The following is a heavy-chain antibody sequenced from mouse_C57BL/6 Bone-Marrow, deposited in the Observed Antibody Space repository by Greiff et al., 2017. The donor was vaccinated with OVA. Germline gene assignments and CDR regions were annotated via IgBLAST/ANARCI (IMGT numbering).Heavy chain of an antibody. Sequence: LVESGAELVRPGASVKLSCKASGYTFTDYYINWVKQRPGQGLEWIARIYPGSGNTYYNEKFKGKATLTAEKSSSTAYMQLSSLTSEASAVYFCARGDYYGSSYGYVDVWGTGTTVTVSS. J-gene: IGHJ1*03. CDR3: ARGDYYGSSYGYVDV. D-gene: IGHD1-1*01. CDR1: GYTFTDYY. V-gene: IGHV1-76*01. CDR2: IYPGSGNT.